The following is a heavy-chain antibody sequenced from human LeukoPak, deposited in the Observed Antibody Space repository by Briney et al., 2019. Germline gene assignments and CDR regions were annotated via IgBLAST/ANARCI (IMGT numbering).Heavy chain of an antibody. CDR3: ANTRLWLQY. Sequence: SETLSLTCAVFGGPFNDYYWSWIRQPPGKGLEWIGEIDHSGDTNYNPSLKSRVTISVDASKNQFSLKLSSVTAADTAVYFCANTRLWLQYWGQGTLVTVS. V-gene: IGHV4-34*01. CDR1: GGPFNDYY. D-gene: IGHD5-18*01. J-gene: IGHJ4*02. CDR2: IDHSGDT.